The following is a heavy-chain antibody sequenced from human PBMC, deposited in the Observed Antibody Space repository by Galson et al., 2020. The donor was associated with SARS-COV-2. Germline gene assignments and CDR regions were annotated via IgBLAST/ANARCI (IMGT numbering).Heavy chain of an antibody. CDR2: TNRDGSIT. CDR3: ARVGPGGSTYYHCALDV. J-gene: IGHJ6*02. V-gene: IGHV3-74*01. CDR1: GFTFSTNW. Sequence: GGSLRLSCAASGFTFSTNWMHWVRQAPGKGLVWVSYTNRDGSITNYADSVKGRFTISRDNAKNTVFLQMNGLRAEDTGVYYCARVGPGGSTYYHCALDVWGQGTTVTVS. D-gene: IGHD3-10*01.